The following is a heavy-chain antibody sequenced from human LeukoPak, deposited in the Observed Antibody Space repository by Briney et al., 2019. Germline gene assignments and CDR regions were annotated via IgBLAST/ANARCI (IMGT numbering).Heavy chain of an antibody. CDR1: GFTFSNFG. J-gene: IGHJ4*02. Sequence: QPGGSLRLSCAASGFTFSNFGMQWARQAPGKGLEWVALISYDGSKKYFADSVKGRFTISRDNSKNTLYLQMDSLRPEDTAVYYCARRGYPSGCGDYWGQGTLVSVSS. V-gene: IGHV3-30*03. D-gene: IGHD5-18*01. CDR2: ISYDGSKK. CDR3: ARRGYPSGCGDY.